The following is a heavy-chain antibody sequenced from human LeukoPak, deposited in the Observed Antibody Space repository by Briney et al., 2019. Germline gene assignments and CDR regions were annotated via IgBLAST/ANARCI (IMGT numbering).Heavy chain of an antibody. CDR1: GYTFTSYA. Sequence: ASVKVSCKASGYTFTSYAMHWVRQAPGQRLEWMGWINAGNGNTKYSQKFQGRVTMTRDTSISTAYMELSRLRSDDTAVYYCARADGSGSFYGMDVWGQGTTVTVSS. V-gene: IGHV1-3*01. CDR2: INAGNGNT. J-gene: IGHJ6*02. CDR3: ARADGSGSFYGMDV. D-gene: IGHD3-10*01.